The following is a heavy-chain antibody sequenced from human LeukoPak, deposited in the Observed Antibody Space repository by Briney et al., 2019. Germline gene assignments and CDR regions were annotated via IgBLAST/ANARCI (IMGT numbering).Heavy chain of an antibody. CDR2: INPSGGST. CDR1: GYTFTSYY. V-gene: IGHV1-46*01. CDR3: ARDLRPGSGSSDFDY. D-gene: IGHD3-10*01. Sequence: ASVKVSCKASGYTFTSYYMHWVRQAPGQGLEWMGIINPSGGSTSYAQKFQGRVTMTRDMSTSTVYMELSSLRSEDTAVYYCARDLRPGSGSSDFDYWGQGTLVTVSS. J-gene: IGHJ4*02.